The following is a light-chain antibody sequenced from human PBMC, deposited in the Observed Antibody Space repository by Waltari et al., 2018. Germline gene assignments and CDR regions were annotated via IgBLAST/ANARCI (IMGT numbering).Light chain of an antibody. CDR2: SNN. CDR3: AAWDDSLNLI. V-gene: IGLV1-44*01. J-gene: IGLJ2*01. CDR1: SSNIGRNS. Sequence: QSVLTQPPSASGTPGQRVTISCSGSSSNIGRNSVDWYQQVPGTAPKLLIYSNNQRPPGVPDRFAGSKSGTSASLAISGLQSEDEAEYFCAAWDDSLNLIFGVGTKLTVL.